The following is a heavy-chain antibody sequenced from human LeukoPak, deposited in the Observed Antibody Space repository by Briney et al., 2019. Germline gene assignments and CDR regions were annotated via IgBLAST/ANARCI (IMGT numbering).Heavy chain of an antibody. J-gene: IGHJ4*02. D-gene: IGHD2-8*01. V-gene: IGHV1-18*01. Sequence: GASVKVSCKASGGTFSSYAISWVRQAPGQGLEWMGWISAYNGNTNYAQKLQGRVTMTTDTSTSTAYIELRSLRSDNTAVYYCARDNDYGDYWGQGTLVTVSS. CDR2: ISAYNGNT. CDR1: GGTFSSYA. CDR3: ARDNDYGDY.